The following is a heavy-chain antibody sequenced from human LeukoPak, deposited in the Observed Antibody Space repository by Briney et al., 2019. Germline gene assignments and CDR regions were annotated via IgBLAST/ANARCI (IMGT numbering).Heavy chain of an antibody. V-gene: IGHV1-8*03. CDR2: MNPNSGNT. Sequence: ASVRVSCKASGYTFTSYDINWVRQATGQGLEWMGWMNPNSGNTGYAQKFQGRVTITRNTSISTAYMELSSLRSEDTAVYYCAREGWEGVVPRHFDYWGQGTLVTVSS. CDR1: GYTFTSYD. J-gene: IGHJ4*02. D-gene: IGHD1-26*01. CDR3: AREGWEGVVPRHFDY.